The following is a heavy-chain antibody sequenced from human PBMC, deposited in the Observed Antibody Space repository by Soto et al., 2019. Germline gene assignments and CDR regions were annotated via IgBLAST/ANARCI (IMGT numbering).Heavy chain of an antibody. CDR3: AKDRDTSGWYYFDY. V-gene: IGHV3-23*05. CDR2: VFNSGSPT. D-gene: IGHD6-19*01. J-gene: IGHJ4*02. CDR1: GFTFDNYA. Sequence: GGSLRLSCAASGFTFDNYAMTWVRQAPGKGLEWVSSVFNSGSPTYHTDSLKGRFTISRDNSRNMLYLQMNSLRAEDTAVYYCAKDRDTSGWYYFDYWGQGT.